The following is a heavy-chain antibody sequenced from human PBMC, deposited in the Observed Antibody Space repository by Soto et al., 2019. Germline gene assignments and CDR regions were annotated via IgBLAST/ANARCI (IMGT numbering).Heavy chain of an antibody. J-gene: IGHJ3*02. CDR3: AKDVIANNGIWEPFDM. D-gene: IGHD2-8*01. V-gene: IGHV3-23*01. Sequence: EVQLLESGGGLVQPGGSLRLSCAASGFNFTAYAMSWVRQAPGKGLEWVSGLVGSGDPIFYAASVRGRFTVSRDNSKNTLFLQMSSLRADDTAIYYCAKDVIANNGIWEPFDMWGRGTGVTVSS. CDR2: LVGSGDPI. CDR1: GFNFTAYA.